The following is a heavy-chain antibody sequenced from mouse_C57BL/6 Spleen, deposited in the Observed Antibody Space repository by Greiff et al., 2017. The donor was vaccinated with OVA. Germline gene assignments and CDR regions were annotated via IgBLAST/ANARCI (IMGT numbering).Heavy chain of an antibody. V-gene: IGHV5-4*01. CDR2: ISDGGSYT. CDR3: ARDTYGNYDFDY. Sequence: EVQLVESGGGLVKPGGSLKLSCAASGFTFSSYAMSWVRQTPEKRLEWVATISDGGSYTYYPDNVKGRFTISRDNAKNNLYLQMSHLKSEDTAMYYCARDTYGNYDFDYWGQGTTLTVSS. D-gene: IGHD2-1*01. CDR1: GFTFSSYA. J-gene: IGHJ2*01.